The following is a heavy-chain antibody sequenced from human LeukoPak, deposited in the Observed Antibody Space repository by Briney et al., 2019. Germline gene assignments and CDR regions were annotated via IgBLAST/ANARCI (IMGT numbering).Heavy chain of an antibody. J-gene: IGHJ5*02. D-gene: IGHD3-10*01. CDR3: ARDLVVRGRWSWFDP. Sequence: GGSLRLSCAASGFTFSSYEMNWVRQAPGKGLEWVSYISGSGSSIYYADSVKGRFTISRDNAKNSLYLQMNSLRAEDTAAYYCARDLVVRGRWSWFDPWGQGTLVTVSS. CDR1: GFTFSSYE. V-gene: IGHV3-48*03. CDR2: ISGSGSSI.